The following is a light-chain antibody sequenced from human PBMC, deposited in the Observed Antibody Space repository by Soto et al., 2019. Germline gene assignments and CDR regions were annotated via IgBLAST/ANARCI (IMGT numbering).Light chain of an antibody. CDR3: QSYDSSRSAYV. V-gene: IGLV1-40*01. J-gene: IGLJ1*01. Sequence: QLVLTQPPSVSGAPGQRVAISCTGTRSNIGAGYHVHWYQQLPGTAPKLLIYGNSNRPSGVTDRFSGSESGTSASLAITGLQAEDEADYYCQSYDSSRSAYVFGTGTKVNVL. CDR1: RSNIGAGYH. CDR2: GNS.